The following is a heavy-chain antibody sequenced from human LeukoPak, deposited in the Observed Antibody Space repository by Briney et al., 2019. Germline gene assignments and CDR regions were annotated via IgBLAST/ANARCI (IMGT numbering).Heavy chain of an antibody. D-gene: IGHD3-10*01. V-gene: IGHV3-7*01. CDR1: GFTFSSYW. CDR2: IKQDGSEK. J-gene: IGHJ6*03. Sequence: PGGSLRLSCAASGFTFSSYWMSWVRQAPGKGLEWVANIKQDGSEKYYADSVKGRFTISRDNAKNSLYLQMNSLRAEDTAVYYCARESLGNGLLWFEVYYYYYYMDVWGKGTTVTISS. CDR3: ARESLGNGLLWFEVYYYYYYMDV.